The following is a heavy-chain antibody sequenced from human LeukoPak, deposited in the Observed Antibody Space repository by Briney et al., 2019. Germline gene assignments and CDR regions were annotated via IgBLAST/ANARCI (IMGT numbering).Heavy chain of an antibody. CDR2: ISGYNGKT. J-gene: IGHJ6*03. D-gene: IGHD2-15*01. V-gene: IGHV1-18*01. Sequence: PKASVKVSCKASGYTFNTYGITWVRQAPGQGLEWMGWISGYNGKTKYAQKLQGRVTMTTDTSTSTAYMELRSLRSDDTAVYYCATLTLGYCSGGSCHQSSYYYYMDVWGKGTTVTVSS. CDR3: ATLTLGYCSGGSCHQSSYYYYMDV. CDR1: GYTFNTYG.